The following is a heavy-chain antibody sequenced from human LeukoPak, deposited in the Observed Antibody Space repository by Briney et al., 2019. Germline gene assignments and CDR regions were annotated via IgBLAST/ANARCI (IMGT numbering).Heavy chain of an antibody. CDR2: INPSGGST. CDR3: ARGGRTFPDY. J-gene: IGHJ4*02. D-gene: IGHD2/OR15-2a*01. V-gene: IGHV1-46*01. Sequence: GGSLRLSCAASGYTFTSYYMHWVRQAPGQGLEWMGIINPSGGSTSYAQKFQGRVTMTRDTSTSTVYMELSSLRSEDTAVYYCARGGRTFPDYWGQGTLVTVSS. CDR1: GYTFTSYY.